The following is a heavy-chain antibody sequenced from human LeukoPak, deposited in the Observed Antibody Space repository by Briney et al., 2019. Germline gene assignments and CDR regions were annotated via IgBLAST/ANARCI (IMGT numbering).Heavy chain of an antibody. CDR1: GFTFSSYG. CDR2: ISYDGSNK. J-gene: IGHJ4*02. CDR3: AKPVVTSYYFDY. D-gene: IGHD3-22*01. Sequence: GGSLRLSCAASGFTFSSYGMHWVRQAPGKGLEWVAVISYDGSNKYYADSVKGRFTISRDNSKNTQYLQMNSLRAEDTAVYYCAKPVVTSYYFDYWGQGTLVTVSS. V-gene: IGHV3-30*18.